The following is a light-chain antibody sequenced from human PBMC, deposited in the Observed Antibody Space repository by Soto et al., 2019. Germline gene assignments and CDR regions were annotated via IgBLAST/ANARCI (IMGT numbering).Light chain of an antibody. CDR1: TSDVGGYNL. V-gene: IGLV2-23*01. J-gene: IGLJ1*01. Sequence: QSALTQPASVSGSPGQSITISCSGTTSDVGGYNLVSWYQQHTAKAPKILIYEGTQRPSGVSSRFSGSKSGNTASLTISGLQAEDEADYYCCSYASSSSYVFGTGTKVTVL. CDR2: EGT. CDR3: CSYASSSSYV.